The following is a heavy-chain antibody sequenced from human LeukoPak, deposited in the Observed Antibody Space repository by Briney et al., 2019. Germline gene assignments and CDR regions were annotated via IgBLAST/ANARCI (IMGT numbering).Heavy chain of an antibody. V-gene: IGHV4-34*01. J-gene: IGHJ1*01. CDR1: GGSFSGYY. D-gene: IGHD3-10*01. Sequence: SETLSLTCAVYGGSFSGYYWSWIRQPPGKGLEWIGEINHSGSTNYNPSLKSRVTISVDTSKNQFSLKLSSVTAADTAVYYCARGRYYGSSYFQRWGQGTLVTVSS. CDR2: INHSGST. CDR3: ARGRYYGSSYFQR.